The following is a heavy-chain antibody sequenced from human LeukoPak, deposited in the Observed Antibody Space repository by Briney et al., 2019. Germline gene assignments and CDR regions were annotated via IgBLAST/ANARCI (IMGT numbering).Heavy chain of an antibody. CDR2: ICSRSSHT. CDR1: GFTFSDYY. CDR3: ASPRAPTWIQLTLRSKSRYQLDY. J-gene: IGHJ4*02. V-gene: IGHV3-11*06. D-gene: IGHD5-18*01. Sequence: PGGSLRLSCAASGFTFSDYYMSWIRRAPGKGVEWASYICSRSSHTNYADSVKGRFTISRDNSKNTLYLQMNSLRAEDTAVYYCASPRAPTWIQLTLRSKSRYQLDYWGQGTLVTVSS.